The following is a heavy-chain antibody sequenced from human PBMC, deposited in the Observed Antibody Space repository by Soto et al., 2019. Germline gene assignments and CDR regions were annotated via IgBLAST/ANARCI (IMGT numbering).Heavy chain of an antibody. Sequence: QVQLQESGPGLVRPSETLSLSCVVSGDSISSSNWWSWVRQPPGKGLQWIGDIYHSGITNYNPSLRGRVTISVQKSKNQFSLRLNSVTAADTAIYYCARDRRRSNSGIDPWGQGTLVTVSS. CDR1: GDSISSSNW. J-gene: IGHJ5*02. V-gene: IGHV4-4*02. CDR2: IYHSGIT. CDR3: ARDRRRSNSGIDP. D-gene: IGHD3-10*01.